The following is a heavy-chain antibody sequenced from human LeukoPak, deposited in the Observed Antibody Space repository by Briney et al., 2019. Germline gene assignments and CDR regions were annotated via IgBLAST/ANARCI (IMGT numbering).Heavy chain of an antibody. CDR2: INPNSGAT. V-gene: IGHV1-2*02. CDR3: ARRPAREPHFDY. D-gene: IGHD6-6*01. CDR1: GYTFIGYY. J-gene: IGHJ4*02. Sequence: ASVKVSCKVSGYTFIGYYIHWVRQAPGQGLEWMGWINPNSGATNYAQKFQGRVTMSRDRSISTAYMELSWLTSDDTAVYYCARRPAREPHFDYWGQGTPVTVSS.